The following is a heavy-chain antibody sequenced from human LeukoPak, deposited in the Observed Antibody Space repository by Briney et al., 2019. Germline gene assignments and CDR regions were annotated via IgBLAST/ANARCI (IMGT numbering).Heavy chain of an antibody. CDR1: GYTFTSYG. Sequence: GASVKVSCKASGYTFTSYGISWVRQAPGQGLEWMGWISAYNGNTNYAQKLQGRVTMTTDTSTSTAYMELRSLRSDDTAVYYCARGEPYYYDSSGYYGIKSLGYWGQGTLVTVSS. V-gene: IGHV1-18*01. CDR3: ARGEPYYYDSSGYYGIKSLGY. CDR2: ISAYNGNT. D-gene: IGHD3-22*01. J-gene: IGHJ4*02.